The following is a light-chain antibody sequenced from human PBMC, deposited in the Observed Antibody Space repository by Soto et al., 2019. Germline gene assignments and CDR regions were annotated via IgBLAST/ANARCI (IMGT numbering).Light chain of an antibody. CDR1: QSVTSNY. J-gene: IGKJ1*01. CDR3: QQYGNSRWT. Sequence: EIVFTQSPGTLSLSPGERATLSCRASQSVTSNYLAWYQQKPGQAPRLLIYGASSRATGIPDRFSGSGSGTHFTLTISRLEPEDFAVYYCQQYGNSRWTFGQGTKVEI. V-gene: IGKV3-20*01. CDR2: GAS.